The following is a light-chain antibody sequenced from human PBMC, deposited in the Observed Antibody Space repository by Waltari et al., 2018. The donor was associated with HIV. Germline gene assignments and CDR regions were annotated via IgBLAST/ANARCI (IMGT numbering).Light chain of an antibody. CDR1: QSVSSN. CDR3: QHYNNWLRT. J-gene: IGKJ1*01. Sequence: EIVMTQSPVTLSVSPGERATLSYRASQSVSSNLAWYQQKPGQAPRLIIYAASTRATGIPARFSGSGSGTEFTLTISSLRSEDFAVYYCQHYNNWLRTFGQGTKVEIK. V-gene: IGKV3-15*01. CDR2: AAS.